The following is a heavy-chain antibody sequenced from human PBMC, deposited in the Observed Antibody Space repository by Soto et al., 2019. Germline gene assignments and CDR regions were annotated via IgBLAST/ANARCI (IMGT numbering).Heavy chain of an antibody. V-gene: IGHV4-59*08. CDR1: GASISTSY. CDR2: FYYSGTT. J-gene: IGHJ2*01. CDR3: ARRDCSGGSCFTGYWYFDL. Sequence: SETLSLTCTISGASISTSYWSWIRQPPGKGLEWIGYFYYSGTTSYNPSLKSRVTISLGTSKNQFSLKLRSVTAADTAVYYCARRDCSGGSCFTGYWYFDLWGRGTLVTVPS. D-gene: IGHD2-15*01.